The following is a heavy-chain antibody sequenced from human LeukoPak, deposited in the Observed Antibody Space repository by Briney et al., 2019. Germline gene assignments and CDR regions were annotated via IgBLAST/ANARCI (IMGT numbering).Heavy chain of an antibody. V-gene: IGHV1-24*01. CDR2: FDPEDGET. CDR1: GYTLTELS. CDR3: ATGGALDRGAFDI. Sequence: ASVKVSCKVSGYTLTELSMHWVRQAPGKGLEWMGGFDPEDGETIYAQKFQGRVTMTEDTSTDPAYMELSSLRSEDTAVYYCATGGALDRGAFDIWGQGTMVTVSS. J-gene: IGHJ3*02. D-gene: IGHD1-1*01.